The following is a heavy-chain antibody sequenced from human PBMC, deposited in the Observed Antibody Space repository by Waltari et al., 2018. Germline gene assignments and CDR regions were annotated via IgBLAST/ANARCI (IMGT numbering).Heavy chain of an antibody. D-gene: IGHD3-16*01. Sequence: EVSLVESGGKVVKPGGSLRLACATAGFFCSIFVLNWFRLAPGKGLEWVATISMSGNIIFYGQSVEGRFTISRDNAKKSVFLQMNSLRADDTAIYYCARSRRGDYYDPSSHWGQGTLVTVSS. J-gene: IGHJ4*02. CDR2: ISMSGNII. CDR1: GFFCSIFV. V-gene: IGHV3-21*01. CDR3: ARSRRGDYYDPSSH.